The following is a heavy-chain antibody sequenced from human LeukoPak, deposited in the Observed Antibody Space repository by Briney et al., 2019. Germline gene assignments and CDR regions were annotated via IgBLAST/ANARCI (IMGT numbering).Heavy chain of an antibody. D-gene: IGHD3-3*01. J-gene: IGHJ4*02. Sequence: SETLSLTCTVSGGSISSGSFYWSWIRQPPGKGLEWIGNIFYSGSTYYSPSLRSRVTISLDTSRNQFSLKLSSVTAADTAVYYCARGRTIFGVVDFDYWGQGTLVTVSS. CDR2: IFYSGST. V-gene: IGHV4-39*07. CDR3: ARGRTIFGVVDFDY. CDR1: GGSISSGSFY.